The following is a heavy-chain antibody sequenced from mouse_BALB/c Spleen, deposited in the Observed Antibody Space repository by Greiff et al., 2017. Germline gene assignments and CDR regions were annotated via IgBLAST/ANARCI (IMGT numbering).Heavy chain of an antibody. CDR2: ISSGSSTI. D-gene: IGHD1-1*01. Sequence: EVNLVESGGGLVQPGGSRKLSCAASGFTFSSFGMHWVRQAPEKGLEWVAYISSGSSTIYYADTVKGRFTIARDNPKNTLFLQMTSLRSEDTAMYYCARSLITTVVATNAMDYWGQGTSVTVSS. CDR3: ARSLITTVVATNAMDY. V-gene: IGHV5-17*02. CDR1: GFTFSSFG. J-gene: IGHJ4*01.